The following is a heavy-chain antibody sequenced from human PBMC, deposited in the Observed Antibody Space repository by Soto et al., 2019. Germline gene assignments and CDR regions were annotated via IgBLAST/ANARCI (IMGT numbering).Heavy chain of an antibody. D-gene: IGHD2-2*01. CDR1: GGTFNNYV. CDR2: IIPIFGTP. Sequence: SVKVYCKASGGTFNNYVTNWVRQAPGQGLEWMAGIIPIFGTPNYAQKFQGRVTITADKSTSTAYMELNSLRSEDTAVYYCAGRCDGTTCIAHFDYWGQGTLVTVSS. J-gene: IGHJ4*02. CDR3: AGRCDGTTCIAHFDY. V-gene: IGHV1-69*06.